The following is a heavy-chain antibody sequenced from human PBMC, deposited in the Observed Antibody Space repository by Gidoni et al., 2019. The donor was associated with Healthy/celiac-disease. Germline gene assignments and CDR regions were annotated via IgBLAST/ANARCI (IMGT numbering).Heavy chain of an antibody. V-gene: IGHV5-51*01. CDR3: ARLGYSSSWYDDAFDI. D-gene: IGHD6-13*01. J-gene: IGHJ3*02. CDR1: GSSFTSYG. CDR2: IYPGDSDT. Sequence: EVQLVQSGAAVKKPGASLKISCKGSGSSFTSYGIGWFRQMPGKGVGWLGIIYPGDSDTRYSPSFQGQVTISADKSISTAYLQWSSLKASDTAMYYCARLGYSSSWYDDAFDIWGQGTMVTVSS.